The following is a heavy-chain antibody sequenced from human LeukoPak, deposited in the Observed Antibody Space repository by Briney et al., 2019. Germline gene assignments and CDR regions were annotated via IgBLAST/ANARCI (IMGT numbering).Heavy chain of an antibody. CDR3: ARDGNQYDSSGYYPRESFQH. Sequence: GGSLRLSCAASGFTFSNYAMHWVRQAPGKGLEWVALIWYDGSDKYYADSVKGRFTISRDNPKNTLYLQMNSLRAEDTAVHYCARDGNQYDSSGYYPRESFQHWGQGTLVTVSS. V-gene: IGHV3-33*01. D-gene: IGHD3-22*01. CDR1: GFTFSNYA. J-gene: IGHJ1*01. CDR2: IWYDGSDK.